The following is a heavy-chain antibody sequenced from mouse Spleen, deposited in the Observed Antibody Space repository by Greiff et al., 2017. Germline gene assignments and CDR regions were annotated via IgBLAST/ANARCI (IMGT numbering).Heavy chain of an antibody. CDR3: TRGGYRYDVSWFAY. D-gene: IGHD2-14*01. CDR2: IYPGSGST. V-gene: IGHV1S22*01. Sequence: LKQPGSELVRPGASVKLSCKASGYTFTSYWMHWVKQRPGQGLEWIGNIYPGSGSTNYDEKFKSKATLTVDTSSSTAYMQLSSLTSEDSAVYYCTRGGYRYDVSWFAYWGQGTLVTVSA. J-gene: IGHJ3*01. CDR1: GYTFTSYW.